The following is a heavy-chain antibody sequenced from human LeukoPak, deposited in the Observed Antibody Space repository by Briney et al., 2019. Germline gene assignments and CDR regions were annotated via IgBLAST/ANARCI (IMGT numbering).Heavy chain of an antibody. V-gene: IGHV4-39*01. CDR2: IYYSGST. Sequence: SETLSLTCTVSGGSISSSSYYWGWIRQPPGKGLEWTGSIYYSGSTYYNPSLKSRVTISVDTSKNQFSLKLSSVTAADTAVYYCARQPNEYYYDSSGYYYWGQGTLVTVSS. CDR1: GGSISSSSYY. J-gene: IGHJ4*02. D-gene: IGHD3-22*01. CDR3: ARQPNEYYYDSSGYYY.